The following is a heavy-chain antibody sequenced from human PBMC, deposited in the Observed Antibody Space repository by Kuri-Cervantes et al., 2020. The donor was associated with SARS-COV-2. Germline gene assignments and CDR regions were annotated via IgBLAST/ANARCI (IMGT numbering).Heavy chain of an antibody. Sequence: GESLKISCVASGITFRACAVHWVRQPRGKGLERVAVITYAESNKYYADSVKGRFTISRDNSKNTLYLKMNSLTADDTAVYYSARRDDFCSGYYPRYYYYYGMDVWGQGTTVTVSS. CDR2: ITYAESNK. J-gene: IGHJ6*02. D-gene: IGHD3-3*01. CDR1: GITFRACA. CDR3: ARRDDFCSGYYPRYYYYYGMDV. V-gene: IGHV3-30*04.